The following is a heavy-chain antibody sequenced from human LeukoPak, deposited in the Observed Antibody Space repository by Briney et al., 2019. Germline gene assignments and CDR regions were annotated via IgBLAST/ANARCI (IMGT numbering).Heavy chain of an antibody. D-gene: IGHD3-16*01. V-gene: IGHV1-18*01. Sequence: ASVKVSCKASGHTFTSYGISWVRQAPGQGLEWMGWIGAYNGNTNYAQKLQGRVTMTTDTSTSTAYMELRSLRSDDTAVYYCARAQRGRWFDPWGQGTLVTVSS. CDR2: IGAYNGNT. CDR3: ARAQRGRWFDP. J-gene: IGHJ5*02. CDR1: GHTFTSYG.